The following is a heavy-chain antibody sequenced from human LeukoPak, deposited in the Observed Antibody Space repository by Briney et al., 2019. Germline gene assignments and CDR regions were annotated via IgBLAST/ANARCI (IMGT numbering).Heavy chain of an antibody. Sequence: GGSLRLSCAASGFTFSNYAMSWVRQAPGKGLEWVSVIFSSCGSTYYADSVKGRFTISRDNAKNSLYLQMNSLRAEDTAVYYCARDLNWETYWGQGTLVSVSS. CDR2: IFSSCGST. J-gene: IGHJ4*02. V-gene: IGHV3-23*01. CDR3: ARDLNWETY. CDR1: GFTFSNYA. D-gene: IGHD7-27*01.